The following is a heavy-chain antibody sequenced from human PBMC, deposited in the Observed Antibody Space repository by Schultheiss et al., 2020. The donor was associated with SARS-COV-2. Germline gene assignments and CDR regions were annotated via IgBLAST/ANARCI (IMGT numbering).Heavy chain of an antibody. Sequence: SETLSLTCAVYGGSFSGYYWSWIRQPPGKGLEWIGEINHSGSTYYNPSLKSRVTISVDRSKNQFSLKLSSVTAADTAVYYCARHHGYYDILTGRYTPQGYYFDYWGQGTLVTVSS. CDR3: ARHHGYYDILTGRYTPQGYYFDY. V-gene: IGHV4-34*01. CDR2: INHSGST. D-gene: IGHD3-9*01. CDR1: GGSFSGYY. J-gene: IGHJ4*02.